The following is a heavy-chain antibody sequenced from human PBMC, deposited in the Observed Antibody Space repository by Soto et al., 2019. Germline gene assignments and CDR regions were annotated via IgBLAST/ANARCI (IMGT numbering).Heavy chain of an antibody. CDR1: GFSLSTCA. V-gene: IGHV3-23*01. J-gene: IGHJ4*02. CDR3: AKGHPGGSCYSGLDC. Sequence: PGGSLRLSCAASGFSLSTCAMTWVRQAPGKGLEWVLCIGGSGDTTYYADSVKGRFTISRDTSKNTVYLQMNSLRVDDTAVYYCAKGHPGGSCYSGLDCWGQGTLVTVSS. D-gene: IGHD2-15*01. CDR2: IGGSGDTT.